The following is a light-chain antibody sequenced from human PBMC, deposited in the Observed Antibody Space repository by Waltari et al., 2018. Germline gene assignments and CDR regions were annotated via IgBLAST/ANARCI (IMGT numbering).Light chain of an antibody. CDR2: DTS. V-gene: IGKV3-11*01. CDR1: QSVSYY. Sequence: EIVLTQSPATLPLSPGERATLSCRASQSVSYYLAWYQQRPGQAPRLLSYDTSHRATGIPDRFSGSGSETDFTLTISSLEPEDFAVYYCQQRRNWPLTFGGGTKVEIK. CDR3: QQRRNWPLT. J-gene: IGKJ4*01.